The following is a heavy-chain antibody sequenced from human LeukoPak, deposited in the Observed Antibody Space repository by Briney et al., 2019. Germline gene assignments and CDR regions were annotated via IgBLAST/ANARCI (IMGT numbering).Heavy chain of an antibody. CDR2: INPSGGST. CDR3: ARDKEGMVYAMPGMDV. V-gene: IGHV1-46*01. J-gene: IGHJ6*02. CDR1: GYTFTSYY. D-gene: IGHD2-8*01. Sequence: ASVKVSCKASGYTFTSYYMHWVRQAPGQGLDWMGIINPSGGSTSYAQKFQGRVTMTRDTSTSTVYMELSSLRSEDTAVYYCARDKEGMVYAMPGMDVWGQGTTVTVSS.